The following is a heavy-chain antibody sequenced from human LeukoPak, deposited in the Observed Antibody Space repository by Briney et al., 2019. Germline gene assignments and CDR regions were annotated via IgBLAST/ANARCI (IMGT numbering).Heavy chain of an antibody. CDR2: IYHSGST. J-gene: IGHJ4*02. D-gene: IGHD6-13*01. CDR1: GGSISSYY. V-gene: IGHV4-59*04. Sequence: PSETLSLTCTVSGGSISSYYWSWIRQPPGKGLEWIGYIYHSGSTYYNPSLKSRVTISVDRSKNQFSLKLSSVTAADTAVYYCGGYSSSWYAFDYWGQGTLVTVSS. CDR3: GGYSSSWYAFDY.